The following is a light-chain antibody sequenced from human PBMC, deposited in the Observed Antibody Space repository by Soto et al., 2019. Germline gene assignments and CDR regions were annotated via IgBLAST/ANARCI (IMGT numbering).Light chain of an antibody. J-gene: IGKJ4*01. Sequence: AIQLTQSPSSLSASVGDRVPITCRASQGISSALAWYQHKPGRAPRLLIYDASSLQSGVSSRFSGSGSGTDFTLNISSLQTDEFASYYCQQFQSYAISFGGGTKLDIK. CDR2: DAS. CDR3: QQFQSYAIS. CDR1: QGISSA. V-gene: IGKV1-13*02.